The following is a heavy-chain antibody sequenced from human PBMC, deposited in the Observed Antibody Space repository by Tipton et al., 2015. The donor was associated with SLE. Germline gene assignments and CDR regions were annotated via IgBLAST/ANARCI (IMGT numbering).Heavy chain of an antibody. Sequence: LRLSCTVSGYSISSAYYWGWIRLPPGKGLEWVGGMFHSGSAYYNPSLKTSVTISVDTSKNQFSLTMDSVTAADTAVYYCARDRGPHGLDVWGRGTTVTVSS. CDR2: MFHSGSA. D-gene: IGHD3-10*01. V-gene: IGHV4-38-2*02. CDR3: ARDRGPHGLDV. CDR1: GYSISSAYY. J-gene: IGHJ6*02.